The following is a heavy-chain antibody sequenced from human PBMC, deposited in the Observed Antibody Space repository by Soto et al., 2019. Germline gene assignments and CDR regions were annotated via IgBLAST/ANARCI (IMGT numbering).Heavy chain of an antibody. D-gene: IGHD3-10*01. CDR2: ISGSGGST. V-gene: IGHV3-23*01. CDR1: GFTFSSYA. Sequence: VGSLSLSCSASGFTFSSYAMSWVRQAPRKGLEWVSAISGSGGSTYYADSVKGRFTISRQNSKNTLYLQMNSLRAEDTAVYYCAKSTGAGYYFHYSGQGTMLTV. J-gene: IGHJ4*02. CDR3: AKSTGAGYYFHY.